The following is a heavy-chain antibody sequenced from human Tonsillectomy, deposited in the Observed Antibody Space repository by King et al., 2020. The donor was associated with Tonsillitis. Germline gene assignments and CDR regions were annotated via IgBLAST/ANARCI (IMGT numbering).Heavy chain of an antibody. J-gene: IGHJ2*01. CDR2: ISSSTSNI. CDR3: ARGGYYYDLWYFDL. CDR1: GFTFSSYS. Sequence: VQLVESGGGLVKPGGSLRLSCAASGFTFSSYSMNWVRQAPGKGLEWVSSISSSTSNIYYADSVKGRFTISRDNAKNSLYLQMNSLRAEDTAVYYCARGGYYYDLWYFDLWGSGTMVTVSS. D-gene: IGHD3-22*01. V-gene: IGHV3-21*01.